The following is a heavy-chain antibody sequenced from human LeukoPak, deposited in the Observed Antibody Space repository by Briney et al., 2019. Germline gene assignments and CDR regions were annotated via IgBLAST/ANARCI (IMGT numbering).Heavy chain of an antibody. D-gene: IGHD4-17*01. J-gene: IGHJ6*03. V-gene: IGHV3-53*01. CDR1: GFTFSSYS. CDR3: AGTSTVTVYYYMDV. Sequence: GGSLRLSCAASGFTFSSYSMNWVRQAPGKGLEWVSVIYSGGSTYYADSVKGRFTISRDNSKNTLYLQMNSLRADDTAVYYCAGTSTVTVYYYMDVWGKGTTVTISS. CDR2: IYSGGST.